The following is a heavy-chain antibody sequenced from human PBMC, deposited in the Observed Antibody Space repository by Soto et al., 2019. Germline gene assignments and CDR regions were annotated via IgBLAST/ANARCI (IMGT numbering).Heavy chain of an antibody. CDR1: GGSISSGGYY. D-gene: IGHD2-2*01. J-gene: IGHJ4*02. Sequence: LSLTCTVSGGSISSGGYYWSWIRQHPGKGLEWIGYIYYSGSTYYNPSLKSRVTISVDTSKNQFSLKLSSVTAADTAVYYCARVIVPDYFDYWGQGTLVTVSS. V-gene: IGHV4-31*03. CDR2: IYYSGST. CDR3: ARVIVPDYFDY.